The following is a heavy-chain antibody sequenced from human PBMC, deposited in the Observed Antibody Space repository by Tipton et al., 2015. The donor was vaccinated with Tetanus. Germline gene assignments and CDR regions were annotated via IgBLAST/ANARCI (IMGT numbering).Heavy chain of an antibody. D-gene: IGHD2-15*01. CDR3: AREADCRGGSCFSGDFDN. Sequence: CAASGFIFSSYGIHWVRQAPGKGLEWVAVSWYDGTDQYYADSVKGRFTLSRDNSKNTLYLQMNSLRAGDTALYYCAREADCRGGSCFSGDFDNWGQGTQVTVSS. CDR2: SWYDGTDQ. J-gene: IGHJ4*02. CDR1: GFIFSSYG. V-gene: IGHV3-33*01.